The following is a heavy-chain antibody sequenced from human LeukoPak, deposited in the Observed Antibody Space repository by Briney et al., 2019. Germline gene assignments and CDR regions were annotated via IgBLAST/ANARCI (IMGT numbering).Heavy chain of an antibody. V-gene: IGHV3-30*04. J-gene: IGHJ4*02. CDR2: ISRDGSDT. D-gene: IGHD6-19*01. CDR3: ARDYLSSGWYVASYDY. CDR1: GFLFSSYA. Sequence: GRSLRLSCAASGFLFSSYAMDWVRQSPGKGLEWVAVISRDGSDTYYADSVKGRFTISRDNSKNTVYLEISNLRVEDTAVYFCARDYLSSGWYVASYDYWGRGTLVSVSS.